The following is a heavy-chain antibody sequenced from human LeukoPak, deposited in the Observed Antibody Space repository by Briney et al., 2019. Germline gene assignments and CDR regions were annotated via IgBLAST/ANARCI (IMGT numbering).Heavy chain of an antibody. Sequence: GASVKVSCKASGYTFSDYYIHWLRQAPGQGLEWMGWINPNSGGTNYALKFVGRVNMTRDASISTAYMGLSRLRSDDAAVYYCARGCPSYRDGMDVWGQGTTVTVSS. J-gene: IGHJ6*02. V-gene: IGHV1-2*02. CDR2: INPNSGGT. CDR1: GYTFSDYY. CDR3: ARGCPSYRDGMDV. D-gene: IGHD2-2*02.